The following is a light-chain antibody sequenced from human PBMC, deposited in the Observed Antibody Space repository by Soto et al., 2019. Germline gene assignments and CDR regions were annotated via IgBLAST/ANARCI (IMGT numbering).Light chain of an antibody. Sequence: DIPMPQSPSTLSASFGDRVTITCRASQSISSWLAWYQQKPGKAPKLLSSDASSLESEVPSRFSGSGSGTEFTLTISSLQPDDFATYYCQHYNSYSEAFGQGTKLDIK. CDR2: DAS. V-gene: IGKV1-5*01. CDR1: QSISSW. CDR3: QHYNSYSEA. J-gene: IGKJ1*01.